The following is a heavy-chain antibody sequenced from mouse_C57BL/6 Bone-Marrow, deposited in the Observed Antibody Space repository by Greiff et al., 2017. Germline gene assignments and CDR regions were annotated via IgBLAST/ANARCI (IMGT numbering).Heavy chain of an antibody. CDR3: APHYYGSSYGFAY. J-gene: IGHJ3*01. D-gene: IGHD1-1*01. Sequence: VQLQQSGPELVKPGASVKISCKASGYSFTDYNMNWVKQSNGTSLEWIGVINPNYGTTSYNQKFKGKATLTVDQSSSTAYMQLNSLTSEDSAVYYCAPHYYGSSYGFAYWGQGTLVTVSA. CDR2: INPNYGTT. V-gene: IGHV1-39*01. CDR1: GYSFTDYN.